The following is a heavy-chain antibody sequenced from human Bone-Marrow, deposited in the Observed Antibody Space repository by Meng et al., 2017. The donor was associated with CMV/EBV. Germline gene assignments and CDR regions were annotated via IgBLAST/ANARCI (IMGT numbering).Heavy chain of an antibody. CDR2: ISSNGGST. CDR1: GFTFSSYA. CDR3: AITTLVAAFDI. V-gene: IGHV3-64*02. J-gene: IGHJ3*02. D-gene: IGHD3-22*01. Sequence: ALRLSCAASGFTFSSYAMHWVRQAPGKGLEYVSAISSNGGSTYYADSVKGRFTISRDNSKNTLYLQMGSLRAEDTAVYYCAITTLVAAFDIWGQGTMVTVSS.